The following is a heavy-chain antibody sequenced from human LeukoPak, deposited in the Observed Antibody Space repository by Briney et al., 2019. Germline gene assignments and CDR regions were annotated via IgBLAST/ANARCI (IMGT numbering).Heavy chain of an antibody. V-gene: IGHV3-30*02. Sequence: GRSLRLSCAASGFTFSSYGVHWVRQTPGKGLEWVAFIRYDGSNRFYADSVKGRFTISRDNSKNTLYLQMNSLRAEDTAVYYCAKTRKYSSGWLYYFDYWGQGTLVTVSS. CDR1: GFTFSSYG. J-gene: IGHJ4*02. CDR2: IRYDGSNR. CDR3: AKTRKYSSGWLYYFDY. D-gene: IGHD6-19*01.